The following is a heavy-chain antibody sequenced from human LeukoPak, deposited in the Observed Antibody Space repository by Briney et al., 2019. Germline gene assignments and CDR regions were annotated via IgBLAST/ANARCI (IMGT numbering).Heavy chain of an antibody. CDR1: GFNFIDYS. J-gene: IGHJ4*02. Sequence: GGSLRLSCAASGFNFIDYSMNWVRQAPGKGLEWVSSISSSSSYIYYADSVKGRFTISRDNAKNSLYLQMNSLRAEDTAVYYCARALDIVVVPAAIEFDYWGQGTLVTVSP. D-gene: IGHD2-2*01. CDR3: ARALDIVVVPAAIEFDY. V-gene: IGHV3-21*01. CDR2: ISSSSSYI.